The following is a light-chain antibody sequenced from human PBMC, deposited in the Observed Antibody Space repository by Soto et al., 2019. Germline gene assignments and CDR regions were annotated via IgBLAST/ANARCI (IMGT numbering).Light chain of an antibody. Sequence: QSALTQPASVSGSPGQSITISCTGTSSDVGGYNFVSWYQQHPGKAPKLMIYEDSNRPSGVSNRFPGSKSGNTASLTISGLQAEDEADYYCSSYINSSTLVFGGGTKLTVL. J-gene: IGLJ3*02. V-gene: IGLV2-14*01. CDR1: SSDVGGYNF. CDR2: EDS. CDR3: SSYINSSTLV.